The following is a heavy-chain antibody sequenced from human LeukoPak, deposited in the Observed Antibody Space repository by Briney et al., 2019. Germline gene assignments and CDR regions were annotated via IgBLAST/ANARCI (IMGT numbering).Heavy chain of an antibody. CDR2: ISGSGDDT. J-gene: IGHJ6*02. Sequence: GGSLRLSCSASGFTFSSYVMTWVRQAPGQGLEWVSAISGSGDDTYYADSVKGRFTISRDNSKNTLYLQMNSLRAEDTAVYYCARDLVGYCSGGSCYRPYYYYGMDVWGQGTTVTVSS. CDR3: ARDLVGYCSGGSCYRPYYYYGMDV. V-gene: IGHV3-23*01. D-gene: IGHD2-15*01. CDR1: GFTFSSYV.